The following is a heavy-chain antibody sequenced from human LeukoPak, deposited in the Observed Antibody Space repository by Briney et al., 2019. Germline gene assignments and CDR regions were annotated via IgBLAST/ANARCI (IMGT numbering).Heavy chain of an antibody. V-gene: IGHV3-15*01. CDR3: TTDRGRTELPLFGY. D-gene: IGHD1-26*01. CDR1: GFTFSNAW. Sequence: GGSVRLSCAASGFTFSNAWMSWVRQAPGKGLEWVGRIKSKPDGGTTDYAAPVKGKFTISRDDSKNTLYLQMDSLKTVDTALYYCTTDRGRTELPLFGYWGQGTLVTVSS. CDR2: IKSKPDGGTT. J-gene: IGHJ4*02.